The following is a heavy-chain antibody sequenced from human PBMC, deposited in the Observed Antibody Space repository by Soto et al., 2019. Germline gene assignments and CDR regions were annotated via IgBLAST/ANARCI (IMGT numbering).Heavy chain of an antibody. Sequence: QLLESGGGFVQPGGSLRLSCTASGFGLSTYAISWVRQAPGKGLEWVSVISANSGNTDYADSVKGRFTISRDKSENTVFLRMNRLRAEDTAVYYCALPSCGGDCYSPFDYWGQGTLVTVSS. D-gene: IGHD2-21*02. CDR2: ISANSGNT. CDR1: GFGLSTYA. J-gene: IGHJ4*02. CDR3: ALPSCGGDCYSPFDY. V-gene: IGHV3-23*01.